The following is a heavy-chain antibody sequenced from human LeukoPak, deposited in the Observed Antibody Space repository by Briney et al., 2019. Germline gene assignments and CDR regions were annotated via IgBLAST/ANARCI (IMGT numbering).Heavy chain of an antibody. CDR1: GFTFSSYA. CDR3: ARGDLSHMDV. CDR2: ISYDGSNK. D-gene: IGHD3-3*01. Sequence: GGSLRLSCAASGFTFSSYAMHWVRQAPGKGLEWVAVISYDGSNKYYADSVKGRFTISRDNSKNTLYLQMNSLRAEDTAVYYCARGDLSHMDVWGKGTTVTVSS. J-gene: IGHJ6*03. V-gene: IGHV3-30*04.